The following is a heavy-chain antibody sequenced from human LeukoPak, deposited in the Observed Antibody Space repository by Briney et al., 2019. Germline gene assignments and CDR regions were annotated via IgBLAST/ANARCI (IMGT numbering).Heavy chain of an antibody. Sequence: GASVKVSCKASGYTFTSYGISWVRQAPGQGLEWMGWISAYNGNTNYAQKLQGRVTMTTDTSTSTAYMELRSLRSDGTAVYYCARELGPYYDFWSGYNNFDYWGQGTLVTVSS. CDR2: ISAYNGNT. J-gene: IGHJ4*02. CDR1: GYTFTSYG. D-gene: IGHD3-3*01. V-gene: IGHV1-18*01. CDR3: ARELGPYYDFWSGYNNFDY.